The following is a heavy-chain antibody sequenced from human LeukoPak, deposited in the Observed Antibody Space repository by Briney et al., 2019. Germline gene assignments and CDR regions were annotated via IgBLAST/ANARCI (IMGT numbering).Heavy chain of an antibody. CDR1: GFTFSRHW. J-gene: IGHJ4*02. Sequence: GGSLRLSCAASGFTFSRHWMHWVRQAPGKGLVWVSRISSDGSTTSYADSVKGRFTISRDNAKNTLYLQMNSLRVEDTAVYYCARDKGFWAYSGSYFDYWGRGTLVTVSS. V-gene: IGHV3-74*01. D-gene: IGHD1-26*01. CDR3: ARDKGFWAYSGSYFDY. CDR2: ISSDGSTT.